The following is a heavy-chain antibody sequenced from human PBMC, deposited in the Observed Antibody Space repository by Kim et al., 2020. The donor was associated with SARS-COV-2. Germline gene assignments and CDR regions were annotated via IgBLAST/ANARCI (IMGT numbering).Heavy chain of an antibody. Sequence: PSLKSRVTISVDTSKNPFSLKLSSVTAADTAVYYCARDRSATVTFSDAFDIWGQGTMVTVSS. V-gene: IGHV4-30-2*05. D-gene: IGHD4-17*01. CDR3: ARDRSATVTFSDAFDI. J-gene: IGHJ3*02.